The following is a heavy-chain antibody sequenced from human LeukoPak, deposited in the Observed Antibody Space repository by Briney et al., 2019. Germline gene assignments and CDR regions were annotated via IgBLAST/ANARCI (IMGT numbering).Heavy chain of an antibody. CDR3: ARRAIVVVPAAEFDY. CDR1: GGSSGRSSYY. V-gene: IGHV4-39*01. D-gene: IGHD2-2*01. CDR2: IYYTGTT. Sequence: PSETLSLTCTVSGGSSGRSSYYWGWIRQPPGKGLEWIGSIYYTGTTYYNPSLKSRVTISVDTSKNQFSLKLSSVTAADTAVYYCARRAIVVVPAAEFDYWGQGTLVTVSS. J-gene: IGHJ4*02.